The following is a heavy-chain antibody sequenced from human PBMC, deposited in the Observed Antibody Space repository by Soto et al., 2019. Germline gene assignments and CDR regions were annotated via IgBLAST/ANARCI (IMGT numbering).Heavy chain of an antibody. J-gene: IGHJ4*02. Sequence: QVQLQESGPGLVKPSGTLSLTCAVSGGSISSSNWWSWVRQPPGKGLEWIGEIYHSGSTNYNPSLKSRVTISVDKSKNQFSMKLSSVTAADTAVYYCARDNPDSSGWYSAYYFYYWGQGTLVTVSS. CDR2: IYHSGST. D-gene: IGHD6-19*01. V-gene: IGHV4-4*02. CDR1: GGSISSSNW. CDR3: ARDNPDSSGWYSAYYFYY.